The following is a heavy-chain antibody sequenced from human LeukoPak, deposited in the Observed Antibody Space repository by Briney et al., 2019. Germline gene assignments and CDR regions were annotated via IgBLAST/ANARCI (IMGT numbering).Heavy chain of an antibody. Sequence: GASVKVSCKASGYTFTSYYMHWVRQAPGQGLEWMGIINPSGGSTSYAQKFQGRVTMTRDTSTSTVYMELSSLRSEDTAVYHCARGTRRGYSGYDFAALLDYWGQGTLVTVSS. CDR2: INPSGGST. D-gene: IGHD5-12*01. CDR1: GYTFTSYY. J-gene: IGHJ4*02. CDR3: ARGTRRGYSGYDFAALLDY. V-gene: IGHV1-46*01.